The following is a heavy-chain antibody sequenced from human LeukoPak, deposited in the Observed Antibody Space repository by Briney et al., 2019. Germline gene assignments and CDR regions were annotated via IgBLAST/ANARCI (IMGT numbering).Heavy chain of an antibody. CDR1: GFTFSSYW. V-gene: IGHV3-74*01. Sequence: GGSLRLSCAASGFTFSSYWMHWVRQAPGKGLVWVSRINSDGSSTSYADSVKGRFTISRDNAKNTLYLRMNSLRAEDTAVYYCAKDFAMIVGENWFDPWGQGTLVTVSS. CDR3: AKDFAMIVGENWFDP. J-gene: IGHJ5*02. CDR2: INSDGSST. D-gene: IGHD3-22*01.